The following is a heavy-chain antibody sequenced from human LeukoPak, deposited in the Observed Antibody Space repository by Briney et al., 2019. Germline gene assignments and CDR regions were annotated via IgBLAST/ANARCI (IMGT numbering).Heavy chain of an antibody. CDR2: ISSSSSYI. D-gene: IGHD3-10*01. Sequence: PGGSLRLSCAASGFTFSSYSMNWVRQAPGKGLEWVSSISSSSSYIYYADSVKGRFTISRDNAKNSLYLQMNSLRAEDTAVYYCEGVRGVRGFYFDYWGQGTLDTVSS. CDR1: GFTFSSYS. J-gene: IGHJ4*02. CDR3: EGVRGVRGFYFDY. V-gene: IGHV3-21*01.